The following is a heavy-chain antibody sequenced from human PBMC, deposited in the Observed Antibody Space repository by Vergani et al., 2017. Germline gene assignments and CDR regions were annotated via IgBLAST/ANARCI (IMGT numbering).Heavy chain of an antibody. CDR1: GFTFDDYA. J-gene: IGHJ5*02. Sequence: EVQLVESGGGLVQPGRSLRLSCAASGFTFDDYAMPWVRQAPGKGLEWVAGISWNSGSIGYADSVKGRCTISRDNAKNSLYLQMNSLRAEDTALYYCAKAGYGDYGNWFYPWGQGTLVTVSS. CDR3: AKAGYGDYGNWFYP. CDR2: ISWNSGSI. V-gene: IGHV3-9*01. D-gene: IGHD4-17*01.